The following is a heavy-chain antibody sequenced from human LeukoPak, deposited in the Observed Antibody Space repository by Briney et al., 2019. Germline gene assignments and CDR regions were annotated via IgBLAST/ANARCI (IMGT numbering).Heavy chain of an antibody. V-gene: IGHV4-34*01. D-gene: IGHD6-19*01. CDR1: GGSFSGYY. CDR3: ARLRGYSSGWYYGSSWFDP. J-gene: IGHJ5*02. Sequence: PSETLSLTCAAYGGSFSGYYWSWIRQPPGKGLEWIGEINHSGSTNYNPSLKSRVTISVDTSKNQFSLKLSSVTAADTAVYYCARLRGYSSGWYYGSSWFDPWGQGTLVTVSS. CDR2: INHSGST.